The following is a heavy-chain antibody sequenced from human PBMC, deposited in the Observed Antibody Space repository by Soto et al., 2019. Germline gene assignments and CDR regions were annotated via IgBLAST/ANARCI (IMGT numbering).Heavy chain of an antibody. Sequence: QLQLQESGPGLVKPSETLSLTCTVSGGSISSSSYYWGWIRQPPGKGLEWLGSIYYSGSTYYNPCLKSRVTISVDTAKDQFSLKLSSVTAADTAVYYCARHMSDYDCWSGYSFDYWCQGTLVTVSS. CDR2: IYYSGST. CDR3: ARHMSDYDCWSGYSFDY. J-gene: IGHJ4*02. CDR1: GGSISSSSYY. D-gene: IGHD3-3*01. V-gene: IGHV4-39*01.